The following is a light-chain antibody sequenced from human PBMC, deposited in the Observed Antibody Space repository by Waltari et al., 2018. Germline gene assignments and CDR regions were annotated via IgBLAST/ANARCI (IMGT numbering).Light chain of an antibody. CDR3: SSYAGNYVA. V-gene: IGLV2-11*01. CDR2: DVT. CDR1: RSDVGGYNF. Sequence: QSALTQPRSVSGSPGQSVTISCTGTRSDVGGYNFVSWYQQHPGKAPKLIISDVTKRPAGVPDRFSGSKSGNTASLTISGLQAEDEADYYCSSYAGNYVAFGGGTKLTVL. J-gene: IGLJ2*01.